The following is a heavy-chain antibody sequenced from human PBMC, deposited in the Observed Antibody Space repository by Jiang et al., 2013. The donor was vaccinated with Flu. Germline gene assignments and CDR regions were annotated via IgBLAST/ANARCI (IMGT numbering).Heavy chain of an antibody. Sequence: VSGGSISSYYWSWIRQPHGKGLEWIGYIYYSGSTNYNPSLKSRVTISVDTSKNQFSLKLSSVTAADTAVYYCARYGYYDSTVGYGMDVWGQGTTVTVSS. CDR2: IYYSGST. CDR3: ARYGYYDSTVGYGMDV. D-gene: IGHD3-22*01. V-gene: IGHV4-59*08. CDR1: GGSISSYY. J-gene: IGHJ6*02.